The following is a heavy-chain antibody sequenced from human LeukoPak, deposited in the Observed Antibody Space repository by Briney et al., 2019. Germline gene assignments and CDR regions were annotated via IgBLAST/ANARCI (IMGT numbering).Heavy chain of an antibody. J-gene: IGHJ4*02. V-gene: IGHV4-39*01. CDR2: IYYTGST. Sequence: SETLSLTCSVSGGYTGSHYWGWIRQPPGKGLEWIGAIYYTGSTYFNPSLKSRVTISVDTSNNQFSLEVSSVTAADTAVYYCARLTYCTGGSCCLDYWGQGTLVTVSS. CDR3: ARLTYCTGGSCCLDY. D-gene: IGHD2-8*02. CDR1: GGYTGSHY.